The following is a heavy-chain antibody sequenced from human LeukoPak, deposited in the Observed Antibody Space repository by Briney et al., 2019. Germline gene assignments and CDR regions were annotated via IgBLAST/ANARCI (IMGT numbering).Heavy chain of an antibody. D-gene: IGHD2-8*01. J-gene: IGHJ6*03. Sequence: GGSLRLSCAASGFTFSSYGMHWVRQAPGKGLEWVAVISYDGSNKYYADSVKGRFTISRDNSKNTLYLQMNSLRAEDTAVYYCAKEFPPSRMVYYYYYMDVWGKGTTVTISS. CDR2: ISYDGSNK. CDR3: AKEFPPSRMVYYYYYMDV. V-gene: IGHV3-30*18. CDR1: GFTFSSYG.